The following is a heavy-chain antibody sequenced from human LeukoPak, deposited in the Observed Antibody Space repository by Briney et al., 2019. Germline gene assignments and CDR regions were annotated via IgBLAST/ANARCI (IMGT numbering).Heavy chain of an antibody. CDR2: ISSGGSNI. J-gene: IGHJ4*02. Sequence: GGSLRLSCASSGFTFSSYEMNWVRQAPGKGLEGVSYISSGGSNIYYADSVKGRFTISRDNAKNSLYLQMNCLRAEDTAVYYCARVSSWDPYFDDWGQGTLVTVSS. V-gene: IGHV3-48*03. CDR3: ARVSSWDPYFDD. D-gene: IGHD6-13*01. CDR1: GFTFSSYE.